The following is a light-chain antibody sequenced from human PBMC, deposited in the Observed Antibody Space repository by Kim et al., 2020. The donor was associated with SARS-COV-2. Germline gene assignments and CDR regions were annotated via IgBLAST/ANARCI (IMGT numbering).Light chain of an antibody. Sequence: PGQSITNACTGTSSDVGSYNLVSWYQQHPGKAPKLMIYEVTKRPSGVSNRFSGSKSGNTASLTISGLQAEDEADYYCCSYAGRSTLFGGGTQLTVL. CDR3: CSYAGRSTL. V-gene: IGLV2-23*02. CDR1: SSDVGSYNL. J-gene: IGLJ2*01. CDR2: EVT.